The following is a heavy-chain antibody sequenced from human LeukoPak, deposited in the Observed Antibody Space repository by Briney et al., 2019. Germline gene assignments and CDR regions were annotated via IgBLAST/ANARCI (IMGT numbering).Heavy chain of an antibody. J-gene: IGHJ4*02. CDR1: GFTFDDYA. V-gene: IGHV3-9*01. CDR3: ARDLTDDFWSGYHFDY. CDR2: ISWNSGSI. D-gene: IGHD3-3*01. Sequence: GGSLRLSCAASGFTFDDYAMHWVRQAPGKGLEWVSGISWNSGSIGYADSVKGRFTISRDNAKNSLYLQMNSLRAEDTAVYYCARDLTDDFWSGYHFDYWGQGTLVTVSS.